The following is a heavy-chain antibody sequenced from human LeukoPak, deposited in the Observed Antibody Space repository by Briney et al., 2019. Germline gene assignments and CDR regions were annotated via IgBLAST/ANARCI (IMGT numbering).Heavy chain of an antibody. CDR3: ARSFLGDWYFDL. CDR1: GGSISSYY. Sequence: SETLSLTCTVSGGSISSYYWSWIRQPPGKRLEWIGYIYYSGSTNYNPSLKSRVTISVDTSKNQFSLKLSSVTAADTAVYYCARSFLGDWYFDLWGRSTLVAVSS. V-gene: IGHV4-59*01. J-gene: IGHJ2*01. D-gene: IGHD1-26*01. CDR2: IYYSGST.